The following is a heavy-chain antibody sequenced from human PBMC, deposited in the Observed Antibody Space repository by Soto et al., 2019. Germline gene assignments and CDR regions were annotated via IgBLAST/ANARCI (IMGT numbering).Heavy chain of an antibody. CDR2: IYYSGST. CDR1: GGSISSYY. J-gene: IGHJ5*02. Sequence: QVQLQESGPGLVKPSETLSLTCTVSGGSISSYYWSWIRQPPGKGLEWIGYIYYSGSTNYNPSLKSRVTIPVDTSKNQFSLKLSSVTAADTAVYYCARHLGAAGTEACWFDPWGQGTLVTVSS. CDR3: ARHLGAAGTEACWFDP. D-gene: IGHD6-13*01. V-gene: IGHV4-59*08.